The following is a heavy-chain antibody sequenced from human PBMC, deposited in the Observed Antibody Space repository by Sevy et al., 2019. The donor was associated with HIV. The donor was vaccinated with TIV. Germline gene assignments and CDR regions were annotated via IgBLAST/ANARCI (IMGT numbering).Heavy chain of an antibody. CDR2: VDPEDGET. D-gene: IGHD3-22*01. V-gene: IGHV1-24*01. J-gene: IGHJ4*02. CDR1: GYTLNKLS. CDR3: AATKDSNESSGPPFDY. Sequence: ASVKVSCKVSGYTLNKLSMHWLRQAPGKGLEWMGSVDPEDGETFYAQKFQGRVTMTEDTTTDTDYMELSSLRTEDTGVDYCAATKDSNESSGPPFDYWGQGTLVTVSS.